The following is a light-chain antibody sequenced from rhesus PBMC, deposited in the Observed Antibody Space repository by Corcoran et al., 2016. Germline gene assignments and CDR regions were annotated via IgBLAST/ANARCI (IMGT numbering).Light chain of an antibody. Sequence: DIQMTQSPSSLSASVGDTVTITCRASQGISNYLAWYQHKQGKAPKPLIYYASNLESGAPSRFSGSGFGTAFTLPISSLQPEEFATNYCQQHNSYPPTFGGGTKVELK. V-gene: IGKV1S14*01. CDR1: QGISNY. CDR3: QQHNSYPPT. CDR2: YAS. J-gene: IGKJ4*01.